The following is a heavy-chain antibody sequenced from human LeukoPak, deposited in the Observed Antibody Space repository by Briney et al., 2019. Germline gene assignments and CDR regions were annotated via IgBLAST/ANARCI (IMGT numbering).Heavy chain of an antibody. D-gene: IGHD6-19*01. V-gene: IGHV3-7*04. CDR2: IKQDGSEK. J-gene: IGHJ5*02. Sequence: AGGSLRLACAASGFTFSSYWMSWVRQAPGKGLEWVANIKQDGSEKYYVDSVKGRFTISRDNAKNSLYLQMNSLRAEDTAVYYCARDSVNNWFDPWGQGTLVTVSS. CDR1: GFTFSSYW. CDR3: ARDSVNNWFDP.